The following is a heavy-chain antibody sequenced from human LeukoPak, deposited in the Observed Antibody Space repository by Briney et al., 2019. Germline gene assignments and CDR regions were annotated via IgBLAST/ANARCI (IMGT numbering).Heavy chain of an antibody. V-gene: IGHV3-21*06. J-gene: IGHJ4*02. CDR2: IGPTGSDR. CDR1: GLTFSTSG. Sequence: GGSLRLSCTASGLTFSTSGFNRVRQAPGKGLEWVASIGPTGSDRYHADSIKGRFTISRDNANNFLYLQMNSLRAEDTAVYYCATETNGRHYDYWGQGTLLTVSS. CDR3: ATETNGRHYDY. D-gene: IGHD1-14*01.